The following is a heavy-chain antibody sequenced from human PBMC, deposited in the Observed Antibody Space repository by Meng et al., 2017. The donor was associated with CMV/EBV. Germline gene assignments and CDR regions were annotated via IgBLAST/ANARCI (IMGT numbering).Heavy chain of an antibody. CDR3: ARVRRITMIVD. V-gene: IGHV4-38-2*02. CDR1: GYSISSGYY. D-gene: IGHD3-22*01. Sequence: SETLSLTCTVSGYSISSGYYWGWIRQPPGKWRECIGSIYHSGSTYYNPPLKSRVTISVDTSKTQFSLKLSSVTAADTAVYYCARVRRITMIVDWGQGTLVTVSS. CDR2: IYHSGST. J-gene: IGHJ4*02.